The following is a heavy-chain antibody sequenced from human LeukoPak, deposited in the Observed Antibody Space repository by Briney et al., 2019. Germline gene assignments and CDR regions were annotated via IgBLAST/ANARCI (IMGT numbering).Heavy chain of an antibody. CDR3: ATWPGAWYGEDY. D-gene: IGHD3-10*01. V-gene: IGHV3-7*03. J-gene: IGHJ4*02. CDR2: IKQDGSEE. Sequence: PGGSLRLSCAASGFTFSSYWMSWIRQAPGKGLQWVANIKQDGSEEHSVDFVKGRFTISRDNAKKSLYLQMNSLRAEDTAVYYCATWPGAWYGEDYWGQGTLVTVSS. CDR1: GFTFSSYW.